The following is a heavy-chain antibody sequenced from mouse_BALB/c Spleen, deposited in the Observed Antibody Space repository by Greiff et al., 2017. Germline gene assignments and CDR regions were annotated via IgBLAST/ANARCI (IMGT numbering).Heavy chain of an antibody. D-gene: IGHD1-1*01. V-gene: IGHV5-6-5*01. CDR2: ISSGGST. Sequence: EVKLVESGGGLVKPGGSLKLSCAASGFTFSSYAMSWVRQTPEKRLEWVASISSGGSTYYPDSVKGRFTISRDNARNILYLQMSSLRSEDTAMYYCARGDYYGSRYYFDYWGQGTTLTVSS. J-gene: IGHJ2*01. CDR3: ARGDYYGSRYYFDY. CDR1: GFTFSSYA.